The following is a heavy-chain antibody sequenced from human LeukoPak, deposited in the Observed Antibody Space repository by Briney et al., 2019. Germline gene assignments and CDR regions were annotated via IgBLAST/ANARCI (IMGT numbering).Heavy chain of an antibody. J-gene: IGHJ6*04. CDR1: GFTFSDYT. CDR2: IRSRADGGTA. Sequence: GGSPRLSCTASGFTFSDYTMNWVRQAPGKGLEWVSFIRSRADGGTAEYAAFVKDRFTVSRDDSKSIAYLQINSLRTEDTAVYYCTRRRVAAATLTDVWGKGTTVTVSS. CDR3: TRRRVAAATLTDV. V-gene: IGHV3-49*04. D-gene: IGHD2-15*01.